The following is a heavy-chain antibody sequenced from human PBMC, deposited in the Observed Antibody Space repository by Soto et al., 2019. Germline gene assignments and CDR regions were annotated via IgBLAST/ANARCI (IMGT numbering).Heavy chain of an antibody. CDR2: IIPIFGTA. D-gene: IGHD2-2*01. J-gene: IGHJ5*02. CDR3: ASEWGNELLSGWFDP. CDR1: GGTFSSYA. Sequence: QVQLVQSGAEVKKPGSSVKVSCKASGGTFSSYAISWVRQAPGQGHEWLGGIIPIFGTANYAQKFQGRVTINADKSTSTAYMELSSLRSEDTAVYYCASEWGNELLSGWFDPCGQGTLVTVSS. V-gene: IGHV1-69*06.